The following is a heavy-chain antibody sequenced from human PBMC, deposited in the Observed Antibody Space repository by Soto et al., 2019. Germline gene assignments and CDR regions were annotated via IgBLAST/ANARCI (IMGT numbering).Heavy chain of an antibody. CDR2: IYYSGST. CDR3: ASSQEGSGSYLYYYYGMDV. J-gene: IGHJ6*02. D-gene: IGHD3-10*01. CDR1: GGSVSSGSYY. V-gene: IGHV4-61*01. Sequence: PSETLSLTCTVSGGSVSSGSYYWSWIRQPPGKGLEWIGYIYYSGSTNYNPSLKSRVTISVDRSKNQFSLKLSSVTAADTAVYYCASSQEGSGSYLYYYYGMDVWRQGTTVTVS.